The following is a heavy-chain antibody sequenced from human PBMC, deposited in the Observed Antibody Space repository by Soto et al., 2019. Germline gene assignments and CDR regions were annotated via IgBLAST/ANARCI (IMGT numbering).Heavy chain of an antibody. J-gene: IGHJ6*03. D-gene: IGHD3-10*01. CDR1: GFTFGDYA. CDR2: IRSKAYGGTT. V-gene: IGHV3-49*03. CDR3: TRDHLSITMVRGVPLPYYYYYYMDV. Sequence: GGSLRLSCTASGFTFGDYAMSWFRQAPGKGLEWVGFIRSKAYGGTTEYAASVKGRFTISRDDSKSIAYLQMNSLKTEDTAVYYCTRDHLSITMVRGVPLPYYYYYYMDVWGKGTTVTVSS.